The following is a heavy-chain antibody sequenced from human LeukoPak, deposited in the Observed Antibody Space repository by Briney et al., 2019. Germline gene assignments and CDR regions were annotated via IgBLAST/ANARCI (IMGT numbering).Heavy chain of an antibody. D-gene: IGHD3-22*01. J-gene: IGHJ4*02. CDR3: ARSAYYYDSSFDY. Sequence: PSETLSLTCGVSGYSISRGYYWGWIRQPPGKGLEWIGTMYYSGSTYYNPSLKSRVTMSVDTSKNQFSLKLSSVTAADTAVYYCARSAYYYDSSFDYWGQGTLVTVSS. CDR1: GYSISRGYY. CDR2: MYYSGST. V-gene: IGHV4-38-2*01.